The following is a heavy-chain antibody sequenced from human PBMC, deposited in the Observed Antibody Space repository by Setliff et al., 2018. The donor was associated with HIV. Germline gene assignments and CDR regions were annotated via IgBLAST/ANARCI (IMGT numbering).Heavy chain of an antibody. Sequence: SETLSLTCAVYGGSFSGYYWSWIRQPPGKGLEWIGEINHSGSTNYNPSLKSRVTISVDTSKNQFSLRLNSVTAADTAVYFCARDMMRWLVMVPGATRGYLDAWGQGALVTVSS. V-gene: IGHV4-34*01. CDR3: ARDMMRWLVMVPGATRGYLDA. CDR1: GGSFSGYY. D-gene: IGHD3-16*01. CDR2: INHSGST. J-gene: IGHJ4*02.